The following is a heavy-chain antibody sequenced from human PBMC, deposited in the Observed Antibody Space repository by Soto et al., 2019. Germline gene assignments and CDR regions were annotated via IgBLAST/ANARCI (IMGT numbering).Heavy chain of an antibody. CDR1: GFSVTSNH. CDR2: LYSGGAT. J-gene: IGHJ6*02. D-gene: IGHD3-16*01. CDR3: VKNYGAV. V-gene: IGHV3-66*01. Sequence: EDQLVESGGGLVQPGGSLRLSCAVSGFSVTSNHMTWVRQAPGKGLEWVSILYSGGATDYAHSVKGRLTISRDNSKNTLHLKMNSLRVEDTAIYYCVKNYGAVWGQGTTVTVSS.